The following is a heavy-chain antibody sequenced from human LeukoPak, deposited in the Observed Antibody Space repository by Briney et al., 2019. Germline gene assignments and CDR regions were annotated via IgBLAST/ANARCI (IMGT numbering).Heavy chain of an antibody. J-gene: IGHJ5*02. D-gene: IGHD1-26*01. V-gene: IGHV1-2*02. CDR1: GYTFTAYY. CDR3: ARGSGSLS. Sequence: GASVKVSRKASGYTFTAYYIHWVRQAPGQGLEWVGWINPNNGGTNYAQKFQGRVTMTGDTSISTSYMELSGLRSNDTAVYYCARGSGSLSWGQGTLVTVSS. CDR2: INPNNGGT.